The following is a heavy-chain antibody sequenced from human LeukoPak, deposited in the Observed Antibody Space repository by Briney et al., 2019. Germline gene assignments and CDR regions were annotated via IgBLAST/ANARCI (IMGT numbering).Heavy chain of an antibody. CDR3: ARDRCSGGSCYGYYYGMDV. J-gene: IGHJ6*02. V-gene: IGHV4-39*07. CDR2: IYYSRST. D-gene: IGHD2-15*01. CDR1: GGSISSSSYY. Sequence: SETLSLTCTVSGGSISSSSYYWGWIRQPPGKGPEWIGSIYYSRSTYSNPSLKSRVTISVDTSKNQFSLKLSSVTAADTAVYYCARDRCSGGSCYGYYYGMDVWGQGTTVTVSS.